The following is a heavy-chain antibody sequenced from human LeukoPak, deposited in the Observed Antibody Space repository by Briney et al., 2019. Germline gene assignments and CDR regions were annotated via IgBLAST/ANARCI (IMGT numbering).Heavy chain of an antibody. Sequence: GESLKISCKGSGYSFTSYWIGWVRQMPGKGLEWMGIIYPGDSDTRYSPSFQGQVTISADKSISTAYLQWSSLKASDTAMCYCARLSPGSSGYENLYYFDYWGQGTLVTVSS. CDR1: GYSFTSYW. CDR2: IYPGDSDT. D-gene: IGHD5-12*01. CDR3: ARLSPGSSGYENLYYFDY. J-gene: IGHJ4*02. V-gene: IGHV5-51*01.